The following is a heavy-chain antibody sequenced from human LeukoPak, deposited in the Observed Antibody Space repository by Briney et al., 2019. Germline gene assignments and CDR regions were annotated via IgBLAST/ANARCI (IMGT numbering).Heavy chain of an antibody. J-gene: IGHJ6*02. D-gene: IGHD7-27*01. CDR1: GGSISSSSYY. CDR2: IYYSGST. V-gene: IGHV4-39*01. Sequence: SETLSLTCTVSGGSISSSSYYWGWIRQPPGKGLEWIGSIYYSGSTYYNPSLKSRVTISVDTSKNQFSLKLSSVTAADTAVYYCARQGLGMGYYYYGMDVWGQGTTVTVSS. CDR3: ARQGLGMGYYYYGMDV.